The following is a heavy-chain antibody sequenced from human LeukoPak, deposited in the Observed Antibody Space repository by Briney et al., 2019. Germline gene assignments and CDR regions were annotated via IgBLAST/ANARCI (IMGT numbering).Heavy chain of an antibody. Sequence: PGGSLRLSCAASGFTFSSYGMHWVRQAPGKGLEWVAVISYDGSNKYYADSVKGRFTISRDNSKNTLYLQMNSLRAEDTAVYYCAKLDGRQLRYFDWLTISFDYWGQGTLVTVAS. D-gene: IGHD3-9*01. J-gene: IGHJ4*02. CDR3: AKLDGRQLRYFDWLTISFDY. CDR1: GFTFSSYG. V-gene: IGHV3-30*18. CDR2: ISYDGSNK.